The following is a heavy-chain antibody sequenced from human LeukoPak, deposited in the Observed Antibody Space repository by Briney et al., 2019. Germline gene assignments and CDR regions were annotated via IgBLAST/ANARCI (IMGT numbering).Heavy chain of an antibody. J-gene: IGHJ6*02. V-gene: IGHV1-2*06. CDR3: ARAQEERWLQLEGYYYGMDV. CDR2: INPNSGGT. D-gene: IGHD5-24*01. Sequence: ASVKVSCQASGYTFTGYYIHWVRQAPGQGLEWMGRINPNSGGTNYAQKFQGRVTMTRDTSISTAYMELSRLRSDDTAVYYCARAQEERWLQLEGYYYGMDVWGQGTTVTVSS. CDR1: GYTFTGYY.